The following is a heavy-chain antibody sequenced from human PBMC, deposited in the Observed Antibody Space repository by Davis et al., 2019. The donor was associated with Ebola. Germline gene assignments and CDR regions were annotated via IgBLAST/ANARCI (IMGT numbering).Heavy chain of an antibody. CDR1: GFTFSSYW. CDR2: IKQDGSEK. Sequence: GESLKISCAASGFTFSSYWMSWVRQAPGKGLEWVANIKQDGSEKYYVDSVKGRFTISRDNAKNSLYLQMNSLRAEDTAVYYCARDPGSSWYFEYFQHWGQGTLVTVSS. CDR3: ARDPGSSWYFEYFQH. V-gene: IGHV3-7*01. D-gene: IGHD6-13*01. J-gene: IGHJ1*01.